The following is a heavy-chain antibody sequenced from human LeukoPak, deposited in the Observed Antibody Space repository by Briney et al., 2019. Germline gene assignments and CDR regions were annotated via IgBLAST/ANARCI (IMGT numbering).Heavy chain of an antibody. D-gene: IGHD3-3*01. CDR2: IYYSGST. Sequence: ASETLCLTCTVSGGSISSSSYYWGWIRQPPEKGLEWIGGIYYSGSTYYNPSLKSRVTISVDTSRNQFFLKLSSVTAADTAVYYCAREFSWSGFFDYWGQGTLVTVSS. V-gene: IGHV4-39*07. CDR3: AREFSWSGFFDY. CDR1: GGSISSSSYY. J-gene: IGHJ4*02.